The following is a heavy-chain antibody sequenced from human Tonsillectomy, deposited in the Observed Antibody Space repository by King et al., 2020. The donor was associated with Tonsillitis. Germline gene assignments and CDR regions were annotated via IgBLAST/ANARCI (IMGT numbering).Heavy chain of an antibody. D-gene: IGHD5-24*01. CDR1: GGSISSSSYY. J-gene: IGHJ6*02. V-gene: IGHV4-39*01. CDR3: ARKWATDADLGMDV. CDR2: XXXXXXX. Sequence: QLQESGPGLVKPSETLSLTCTVSGGSISSSSYYWGWXXQPPGKXXXXXXXXXXXXXXSXXPXXTSRVTISVAXXKNQFSLKLXSVTAADTAVYYCARKWATDADLGMDVWGQGTTVTVSS.